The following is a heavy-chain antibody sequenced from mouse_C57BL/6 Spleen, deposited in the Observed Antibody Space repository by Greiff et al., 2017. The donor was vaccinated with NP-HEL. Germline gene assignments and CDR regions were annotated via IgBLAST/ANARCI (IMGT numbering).Heavy chain of an antibody. Sequence: EVMLVESGGGLVKPGGSLKLSCAASGFTFSSYAMSWVRQTPEKRLEWVATISDGGCYTYYPAHVKGRFTISRDNAKNNQYLQMSHLKSEDTAMNYCARGEGYDYDAWFAYWGQGTLVTVSA. CDR2: ISDGGCYT. CDR3: ARGEGYDYDAWFAY. V-gene: IGHV5-4*03. CDR1: GFTFSSYA. D-gene: IGHD2-4*01. J-gene: IGHJ3*01.